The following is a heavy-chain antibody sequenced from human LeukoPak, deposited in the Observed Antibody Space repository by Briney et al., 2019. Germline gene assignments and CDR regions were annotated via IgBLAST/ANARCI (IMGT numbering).Heavy chain of an antibody. CDR2: SSHTGDIT. CDR3: VRVPDVIERPCDT. CDR1: GGSFSNHY. V-gene: IGHV4-34*01. D-gene: IGHD1-1*01. Sequence: PSETLSLTCAVYGGSFSNHYWSCIRQTPGRGYEWIGESSHTGDITGYNPSLKGRATIFVDSSKKQFSLRVTSVTAADTGIYYCVRVPDVIERPCDTWGPGTVVTVSS. J-gene: IGHJ5*02.